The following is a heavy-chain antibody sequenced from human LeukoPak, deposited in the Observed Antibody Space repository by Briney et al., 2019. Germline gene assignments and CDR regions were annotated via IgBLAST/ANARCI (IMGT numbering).Heavy chain of an antibody. J-gene: IGHJ6*02. CDR3: ASVTGTTYYYGMDV. Sequence: GGSLRLSCAASGFTFSSYAMHWVRPAPGKGLEWVAVISYDGSNKYYADSVKGRFTISRDNSKNTLYLQMNSLRAEDTAVYYCASVTGTTYYYGMDVWGQGTTVTVSS. CDR1: GFTFSSYA. D-gene: IGHD1-7*01. V-gene: IGHV3-30-3*01. CDR2: ISYDGSNK.